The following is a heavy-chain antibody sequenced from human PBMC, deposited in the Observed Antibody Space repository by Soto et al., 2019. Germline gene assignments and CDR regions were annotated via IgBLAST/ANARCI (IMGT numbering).Heavy chain of an antibody. CDR3: ARNSPLLENDYYGMDV. CDR1: GDSISSNY. CDR2: IYYSGNP. V-gene: IGHV4-59*08. D-gene: IGHD2-21*01. J-gene: IGHJ6*02. Sequence: SETLSLSCTVSGDSISSNYWSWIRQPPGKGLEWIGYIYYSGNPTYNPSFKSRVTMSVDRSKNQFSLRLSSLTAADTAVYYCARNSPLLENDYYGMDVWGQGTTVTVSS.